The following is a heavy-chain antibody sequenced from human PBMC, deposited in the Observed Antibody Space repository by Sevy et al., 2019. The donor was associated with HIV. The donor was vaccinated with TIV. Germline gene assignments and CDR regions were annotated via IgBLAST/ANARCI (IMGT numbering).Heavy chain of an antibody. Sequence: GGSLRLSCIASGLPFNIYAMNWVRQAPGKGLEWVASISGSQDAIYYADSVKGRFTISRDNSKDTLDLQMNGLRAEDTAVYYCVREGAPYRNVRYCSGNNCYYNWFDPWGQGTQVTVSS. D-gene: IGHD2-15*01. V-gene: IGHV3-23*01. CDR3: VREGAPYRNVRYCSGNNCYYNWFDP. CDR2: ISGSQDAI. CDR1: GLPFNIYA. J-gene: IGHJ5*02.